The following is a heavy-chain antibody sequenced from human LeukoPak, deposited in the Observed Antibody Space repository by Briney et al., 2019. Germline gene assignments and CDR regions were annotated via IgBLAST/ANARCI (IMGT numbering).Heavy chain of an antibody. CDR3: AIQEEQLVRGAFDL. Sequence: PSETLSLTCFVSGGSISCSRYFWGWIRQPPGKGLEWIGSIYYNGNTYYNPSLKSRVTISVETSKMQFSLKLTSVTAADAALYYCAIQEEQLVRGAFDLWGQGTLVTVSS. CDR1: GGSISCSRYF. CDR2: IYYNGNT. J-gene: IGHJ3*01. D-gene: IGHD6-6*01. V-gene: IGHV4-39*01.